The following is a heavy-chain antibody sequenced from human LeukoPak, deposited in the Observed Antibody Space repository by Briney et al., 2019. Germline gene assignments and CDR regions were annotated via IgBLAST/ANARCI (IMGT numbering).Heavy chain of an antibody. D-gene: IGHD5-12*01. CDR1: GFTFSNAW. V-gene: IGHV3-15*04. J-gene: IGHJ6*03. Sequence: GGSLRLSCAASGFTFSNAWMSWVRPAPGKGLEWVGRIESKTDGGTTDYAAPVKGRFTISRDDSKNTLYLQMNSLKTEVTAVYYCTTLEHIVATDSRGHTDVWGKGTTVTVSS. CDR3: TTLEHIVATDSRGHTDV. CDR2: IESKTDGGTT.